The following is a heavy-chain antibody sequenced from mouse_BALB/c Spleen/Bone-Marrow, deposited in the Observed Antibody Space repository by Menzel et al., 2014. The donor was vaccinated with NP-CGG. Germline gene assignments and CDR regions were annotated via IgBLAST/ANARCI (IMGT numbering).Heavy chain of an antibody. V-gene: IGHV1S81*02. Sequence: VKLQESGAELVKPGASVKLSCKASGYTFTSYYMYWVKQRPGQGLEWFGEINPSNGGTNFNEKFKNKATLTVDISSSTAYMQLSSLTSEDSAVYYCSRGRRDALDYWGQGTSVTVSS. CDR2: INPSNGGT. J-gene: IGHJ4*01. CDR1: GYTFTSYY. CDR3: SRGRRDALDY.